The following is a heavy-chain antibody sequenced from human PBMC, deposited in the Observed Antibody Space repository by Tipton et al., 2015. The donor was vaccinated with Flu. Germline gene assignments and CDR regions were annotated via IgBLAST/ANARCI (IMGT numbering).Heavy chain of an antibody. CDR1: GYSISSGYY. Sequence: LRLSCAVSGYSISSGYYWGWIRQPPGKGLEWIGSIYHSGSTYYNPSLKSQVTISVDTSKNQFSLKLSSVTAADTAVYYCARGGDGYNPIDYWGQGTLVTVSS. CDR3: ARGGDGYNPIDY. J-gene: IGHJ4*02. D-gene: IGHD5-24*01. CDR2: IYHSGST. V-gene: IGHV4-38-2*01.